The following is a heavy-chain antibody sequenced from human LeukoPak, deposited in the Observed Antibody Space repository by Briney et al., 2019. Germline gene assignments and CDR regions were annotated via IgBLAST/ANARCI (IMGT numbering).Heavy chain of an antibody. CDR3: ARGSKAAPGTFDY. CDR1: GGSVNSGSYL. J-gene: IGHJ4*02. Sequence: SETLSLTCTVSGGSVNSGSYLWSWIRQPPGKGLEWIGYIYYTGSTDYNPSLKSRVAISVDTSKNQFSLKLSSVTAADTAVYYCARGSKAAPGTFDYWGQGTLVTVSS. D-gene: IGHD6-13*01. V-gene: IGHV4-61*01. CDR2: IYYTGST.